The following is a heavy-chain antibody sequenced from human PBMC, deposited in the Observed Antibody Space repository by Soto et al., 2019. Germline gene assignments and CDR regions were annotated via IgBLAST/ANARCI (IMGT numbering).Heavy chain of an antibody. CDR3: ARDALAAAGTDY. CDR2: ISSSSSCI. V-gene: IGHV3-21*01. CDR1: GFTSSSDS. Sequence: PGGTLRLSWAPSGFTSSSDSMNWVRQAPGKGLEWVPSISSSSSCIYYADSVKGRFTISRDNAKNSLYLQMNSLRAEDTAVYYCARDALAAAGTDYWGQGPLVTVSS. D-gene: IGHD6-13*01. J-gene: IGHJ4*02.